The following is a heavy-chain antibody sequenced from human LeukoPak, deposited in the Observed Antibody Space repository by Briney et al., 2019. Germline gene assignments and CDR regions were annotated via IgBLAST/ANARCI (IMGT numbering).Heavy chain of an antibody. Sequence: GGSLRLSCAASGFTFSSYAMHWVRQAPGKGLEWVAVISYDGSNKYYADSVKGRFTISRDNSKNTLYLQMSSLRAEDTAVYYCVKDLMEYWGQGTLVTVSS. CDR3: VKDLMEY. CDR1: GFTFSSYA. CDR2: ISYDGSNK. D-gene: IGHD2-8*01. J-gene: IGHJ4*02. V-gene: IGHV3-30*14.